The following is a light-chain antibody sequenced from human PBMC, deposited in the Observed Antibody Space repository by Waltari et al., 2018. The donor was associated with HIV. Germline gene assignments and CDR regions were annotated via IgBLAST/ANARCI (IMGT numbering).Light chain of an antibody. J-gene: IGLJ2*01. V-gene: IGLV8-61*01. CDR2: NTA. CDR1: LGSVSTGYH. CDR3: VLFVRSGRV. Sequence: QTVVIQEPSLSVSPGQTITLTCGVNLGSVSTGYHPSWYQLTPGQAPRSRLHNTAARSSGVPDRCSGSSGGNRAALTITGAQPDDDSVYYCVLFVRSGRVFGGGTKLTVL.